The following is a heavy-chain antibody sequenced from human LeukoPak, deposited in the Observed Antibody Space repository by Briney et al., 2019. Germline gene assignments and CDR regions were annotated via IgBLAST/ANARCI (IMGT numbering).Heavy chain of an antibody. CDR3: ARGYSYGDF. V-gene: IGHV3-30*03. Sequence: TGGSLRLSCAASGFTFSSYGMHWVRQAPGKGLEWVADISSDGSKTFYGDSVEGRFTISRDDSKKTLYLQMSSLTADDTAVYYRARGYSYGDFWGQGTLVTVSS. D-gene: IGHD5-18*01. CDR1: GFTFSSYG. CDR2: ISSDGSKT. J-gene: IGHJ4*02.